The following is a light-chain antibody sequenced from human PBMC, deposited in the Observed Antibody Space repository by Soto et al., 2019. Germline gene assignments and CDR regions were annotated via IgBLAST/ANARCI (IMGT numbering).Light chain of an antibody. CDR2: DVT. Sequence: QSALTQPSSVSGSPGQSITISCTGTSSDVGGYNFVSWYQQHPGKAPELLIYDVTHRPSGVSNRFSGSKSGNTASLTISGLQAEDEADYYCISYTSSSTLVVFGGGTKLTVL. V-gene: IGLV2-14*01. J-gene: IGLJ2*01. CDR1: SSDVGGYNF. CDR3: ISYTSSSTLVV.